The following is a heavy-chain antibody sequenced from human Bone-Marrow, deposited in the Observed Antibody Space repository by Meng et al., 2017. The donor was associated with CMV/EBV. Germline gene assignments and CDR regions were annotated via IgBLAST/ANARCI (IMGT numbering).Heavy chain of an antibody. CDR3: ASSVVPASIGY. Sequence: GGSLRLSCAASGFTFSSYAMSWVRQAPGKGLEWVSAISGSGGSTYYADSVKGRFTISRDNSKNTLYLQMNSLRAEDTAVYYCASSVVPASIGYWGQGTLVTVSS. D-gene: IGHD2-2*02. J-gene: IGHJ4*02. V-gene: IGHV3-23*01. CDR1: GFTFSSYA. CDR2: ISGSGGST.